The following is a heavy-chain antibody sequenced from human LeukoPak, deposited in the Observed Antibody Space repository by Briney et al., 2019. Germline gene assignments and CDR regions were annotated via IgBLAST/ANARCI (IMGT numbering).Heavy chain of an antibody. J-gene: IGHJ4*02. CDR2: ISGGGGGT. Sequence: PGGSLRLSCAASGFTFNSYAMSWVRQAPGRGLEWVSAISGGGGGTYYAGSVKGRFTISRANSKNTLYLQMNSLRAEDTAIYYCAKDLNADSQYYFNYWGQGTLVTVSS. CDR3: AKDLNADSQYYFNY. V-gene: IGHV3-23*01. D-gene: IGHD5-18*01. CDR1: GFTFNSYA.